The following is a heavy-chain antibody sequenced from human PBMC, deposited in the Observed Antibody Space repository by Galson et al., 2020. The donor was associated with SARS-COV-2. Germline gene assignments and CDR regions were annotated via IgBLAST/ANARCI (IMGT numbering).Heavy chain of an antibody. CDR3: ARDQAYYDILTGYYPQRYYYYYYGMDV. CDR1: GFTFSSYG. Sequence: GESLKISCAASGFTFSSYGMHWVRQAPGKGLEWVAVISYDGSNKYYADSVKGRFTISRDNSKNTLYLQMNSLRAEDTAVYYCARDQAYYDILTGYYPQRYYYYYYGMDVCGQGTTVTVSS. J-gene: IGHJ6*02. D-gene: IGHD3-9*01. V-gene: IGHV3-30*03. CDR2: ISYDGSNK.